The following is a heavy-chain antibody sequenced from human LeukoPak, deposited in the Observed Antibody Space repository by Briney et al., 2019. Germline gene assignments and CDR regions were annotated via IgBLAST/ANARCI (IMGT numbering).Heavy chain of an antibody. D-gene: IGHD1-26*01. Sequence: ASVKVSCKAAGGTVNIYAFSWVRQAPGQWLEWMGRILPFVDITNYAQRFQGRLTITADKAMSTASMELSSLHSEDTAFYSCARCKMRPSAREYFDSWGQGTLVTVSS. V-gene: IGHV1-69*04. CDR1: GGTVNIYA. CDR2: ILPFVDIT. CDR3: ARCKMRPSAREYFDS. J-gene: IGHJ4*02.